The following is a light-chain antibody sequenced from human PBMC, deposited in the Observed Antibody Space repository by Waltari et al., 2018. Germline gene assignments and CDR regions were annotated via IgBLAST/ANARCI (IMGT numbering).Light chain of an antibody. CDR1: SGHSSNV. CDR2: VNSDGSH. V-gene: IGLV4-69*01. CDR3: QTGGHGAGV. J-gene: IGLJ3*02. Sequence: QLVLTQSPSASASLGASVKLTCTLSSGHSSNVIAWLQQRPETGPRYLMKVNSDGSHTKGDEIPDRFSGSSSGAERYLTISNLQSEDEADYFCQTGGHGAGVFGGGTTLTVL.